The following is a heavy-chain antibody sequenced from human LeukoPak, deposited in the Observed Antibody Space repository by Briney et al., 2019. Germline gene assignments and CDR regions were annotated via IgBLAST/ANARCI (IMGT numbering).Heavy chain of an antibody. D-gene: IGHD2-8*01. CDR1: DSSITSTYY. CDR3: ARVLHAPYLIDS. J-gene: IGHJ4*02. Sequence: PSETLSLTCTVSDSSITSTYYWAWFRQPPGKGLEWIATVFRLQTVRTFNNPSLGSRVTMSLDPSQSQFSLNLTSVTAADTALYFCARVLHAPYLIDSWGQGTLVTASS. CDR2: VFRLQTVRT. V-gene: IGHV4-38-2*02.